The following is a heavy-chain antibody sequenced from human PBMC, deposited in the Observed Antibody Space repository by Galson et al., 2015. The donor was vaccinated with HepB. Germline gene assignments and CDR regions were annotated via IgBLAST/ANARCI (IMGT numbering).Heavy chain of an antibody. CDR1: GFTFSSYA. V-gene: IGHV3-64D*06. Sequence: SLRLSCAASGFTFSSYAMHWVRQAPGKGLEYVSAISSNGGSTYYADSVKGRFTISRDNSKNTLYLQMSSLRAEDTAVYYCVKALSITIYSGYFDYWGQGTLVTVSS. CDR3: VKALSITIYSGYFDY. J-gene: IGHJ4*02. CDR2: ISSNGGST. D-gene: IGHD3-9*01.